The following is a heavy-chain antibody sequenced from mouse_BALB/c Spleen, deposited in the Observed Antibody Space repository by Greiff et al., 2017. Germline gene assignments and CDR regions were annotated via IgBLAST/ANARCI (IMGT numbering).Heavy chain of an antibody. Sequence: VTLVESGPDLVKPSQSLSLTCTVTGYSITSGYSWHWIRQFQGNKLEWMGYIHYCGSTNYNPSLKSRISITRDTSKNQFFLQLNSVTTEDTATYYCASIDYGLYEGFAYWGQGTLVTVSA. D-gene: IGHD1-1*02. CDR2: IHYCGST. CDR1: GYSITSGYS. CDR3: ASIDYGLYEGFAY. J-gene: IGHJ3*01. V-gene: IGHV3-1*02.